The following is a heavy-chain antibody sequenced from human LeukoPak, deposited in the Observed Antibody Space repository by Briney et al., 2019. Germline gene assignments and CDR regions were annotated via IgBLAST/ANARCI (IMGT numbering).Heavy chain of an antibody. CDR1: GGTFSSYA. Sequence: ASVKVSCKASGGTFSSYAISRVRQAPGQGLEWMGGIIPIFGTANYAQKFQGRVTITADESTSTAYMELSSLRSEDTAVYYCARGYYGSGSYYKFPYYYYYYMDVWGKGTTVTISS. CDR2: IIPIFGTA. J-gene: IGHJ6*03. D-gene: IGHD3-10*01. V-gene: IGHV1-69*01. CDR3: ARGYYGSGSYYKFPYYYYYYMDV.